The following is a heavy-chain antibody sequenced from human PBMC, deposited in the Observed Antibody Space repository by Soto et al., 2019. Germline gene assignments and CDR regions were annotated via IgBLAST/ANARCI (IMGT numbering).Heavy chain of an antibody. CDR2: ISYDGSNK. Sequence: VGSLRLSCAASGFTFSSYAMHWVRQAPGKGLEWVAVISYDGSNKYYADSVKGRFTISRDNSKNTLYLQMNSLRAEDTAVYYCARVGYDSSGSLYYFDYWGQGTLVTVSS. J-gene: IGHJ4*02. D-gene: IGHD3-22*01. V-gene: IGHV3-30-3*01. CDR3: ARVGYDSSGSLYYFDY. CDR1: GFTFSSYA.